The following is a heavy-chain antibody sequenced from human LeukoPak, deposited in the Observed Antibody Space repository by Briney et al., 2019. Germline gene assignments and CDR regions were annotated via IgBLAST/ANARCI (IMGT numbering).Heavy chain of an antibody. D-gene: IGHD1-7*01. CDR2: IIPILGTA. V-gene: IGHV1-69*13. J-gene: IGHJ5*02. CDR1: GGTFSSYA. Sequence: SVKVSCKASGGTFSSYAISWVRQAPGQGLEWMGGIIPILGTANNAKQFQGRVTITADESTSTAYMELSSLRSEDMAVYYCARDWGLIGTTDWGGHENWFDPWGQGTLVTVSS. CDR3: ARDWGLIGTTDWGGHENWFDP.